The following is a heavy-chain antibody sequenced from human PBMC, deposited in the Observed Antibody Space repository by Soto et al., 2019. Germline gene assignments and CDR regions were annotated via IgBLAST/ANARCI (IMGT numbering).Heavy chain of an antibody. CDR2: IYYSGST. CDR3: ARQRRYCSSTSCYGEDYYYGMDV. J-gene: IGHJ6*02. V-gene: IGHV4-59*08. CDR1: GGSISSYY. Sequence: SETLSLTCTVSGGSISSYYWSCIRQPPGKGLEWIGYIYYSGSTNYNPSLKSRVTISVDTSKNQFSLKLSSVTAADTAVYYCARQRRYCSSTSCYGEDYYYGMDVWGQGTTVTVSS. D-gene: IGHD2-2*01.